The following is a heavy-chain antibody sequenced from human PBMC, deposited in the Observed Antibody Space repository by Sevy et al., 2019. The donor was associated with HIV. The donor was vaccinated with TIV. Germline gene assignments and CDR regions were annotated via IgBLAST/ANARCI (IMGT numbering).Heavy chain of an antibody. J-gene: IGHJ4*02. CDR3: AGDSYNYDILTGYYPFDY. Sequence: ASVKVSCKASGYTFTSYYMHWVRQAPGQGLEWMGIINPSGDGTNYAQKFQGRVTMTRDTSTGTVYMELSSLRSEDTAVYYCAGDSYNYDILTGYYPFDYWGQGTLVTVSS. CDR2: INPSGDGT. D-gene: IGHD3-9*01. V-gene: IGHV1-46*01. CDR1: GYTFTSYY.